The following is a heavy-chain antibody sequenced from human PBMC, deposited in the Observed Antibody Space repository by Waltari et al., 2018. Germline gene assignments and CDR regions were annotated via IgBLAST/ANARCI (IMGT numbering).Heavy chain of an antibody. D-gene: IGHD1-7*01. CDR1: GYTFTGYY. CDR2: INPNRGGT. J-gene: IGHJ4*02. V-gene: IGHV1-2*02. Sequence: HVQVVQSGAEVKRPGASLKVSCKASGYTFTGYYMHWVRQAPGQGLEWMGWINPNRGGTNYAQKFQGRVTMTRDTSISTAYMELSRLRSDDTAVYYCARGITGTTGDYFDYWGQGTLVTVPS. CDR3: ARGITGTTGDYFDY.